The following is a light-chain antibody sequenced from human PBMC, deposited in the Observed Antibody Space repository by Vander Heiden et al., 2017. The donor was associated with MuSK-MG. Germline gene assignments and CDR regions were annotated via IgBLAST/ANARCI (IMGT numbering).Light chain of an antibody. CDR3: QQYGSSPKLT. Sequence: EFVLPPSPGTLSLSPGERATLSCRASQSVSSSYLAWYQQKPGQAPRLLIYGASSRATGIPDRFSGSGSGTDFTLTISRLEPEDFAVYYCQQYGSSPKLTFGGGTKVEIK. CDR2: GAS. J-gene: IGKJ4*01. CDR1: QSVSSSY. V-gene: IGKV3-20*01.